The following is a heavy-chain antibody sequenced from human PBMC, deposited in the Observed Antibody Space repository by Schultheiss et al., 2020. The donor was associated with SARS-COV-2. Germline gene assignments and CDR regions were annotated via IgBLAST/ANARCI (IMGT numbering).Heavy chain of an antibody. V-gene: IGHV3-21*05. CDR3: ARVGYSNDY. Sequence: GGSLRLSCAASGFTFSSYSMNWVRQAPGKGLEWVSYISSSSSYTNYADSVKGRFTISRDNARNSLYLQMNSLRADDTAVYYCARVGYSNDYWGQGTLVTVSS. J-gene: IGHJ4*02. CDR2: ISSSSSYT. CDR1: GFTFSSYS. D-gene: IGHD6-13*01.